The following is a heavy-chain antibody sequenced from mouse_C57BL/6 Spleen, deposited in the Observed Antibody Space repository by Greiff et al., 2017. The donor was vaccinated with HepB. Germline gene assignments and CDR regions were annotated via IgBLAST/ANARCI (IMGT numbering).Heavy chain of an antibody. CDR2: ISSGSSTI. Sequence: EVMLVESGGGLVKPGGSLKLSCAASGFTFSDYGMHWVRQAPEKGLEWVAYISSGSSTIYYADTVKGRFTISRDNSKNTLFLQMTSLRSADTAMYYCARTITTVGATRAMDYWGQGTSVTVSS. J-gene: IGHJ4*01. CDR3: ARTITTVGATRAMDY. V-gene: IGHV5-17*01. CDR1: GFTFSDYG. D-gene: IGHD1-1*01.